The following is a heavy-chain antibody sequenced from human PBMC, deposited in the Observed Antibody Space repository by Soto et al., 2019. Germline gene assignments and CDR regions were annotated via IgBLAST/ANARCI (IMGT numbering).Heavy chain of an antibody. D-gene: IGHD3-16*01. CDR3: ARVGNGEYVFYY. V-gene: IGHV3-74*01. Sequence: EVQLVESGGGLVQPGGSLRLSCAASGFTFSNYGMHWVRQAPGKGLVWVSRINSDGGTTSYADSVKGRFTISRDNAKNTLYLQMNGLRAEATAVYYCARVGNGEYVFYYWGQGTLVTVSS. CDR1: GFTFSNYG. J-gene: IGHJ4*02. CDR2: INSDGGTT.